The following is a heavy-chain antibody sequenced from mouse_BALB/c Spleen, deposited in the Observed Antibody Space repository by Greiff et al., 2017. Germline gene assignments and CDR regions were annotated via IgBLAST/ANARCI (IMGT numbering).Heavy chain of an antibody. Sequence: EVKLVESGPSLVKPSQTLSLTCSVTGDSITSGYWNWIRKFPGNKLEYMGYISYSGSTYYNPSLKSRISITRDTSKNQYYLQLNSVTTEDTATYYCARRGYGNYEGWFAYWGQGTLVTVSA. V-gene: IGHV3-8*02. J-gene: IGHJ3*01. CDR1: GDSITSGY. CDR2: ISYSGST. D-gene: IGHD2-1*01. CDR3: ARRGYGNYEGWFAY.